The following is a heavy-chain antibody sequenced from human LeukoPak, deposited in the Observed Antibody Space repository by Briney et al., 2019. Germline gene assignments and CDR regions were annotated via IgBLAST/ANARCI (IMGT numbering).Heavy chain of an antibody. CDR1: GFTFSSYS. CDR2: ISWNSGSI. D-gene: IGHD6-13*01. V-gene: IGHV3-9*01. Sequence: PGGSLRLSCAASGFTFSSYSMNWVRQAPGKGLEWVSGISWNSGSIGYADSAKGRFTISRDNAKNSLYLQMNSLRAEDTALYYCAKDISVHLIAAAGPTPLDYWGQGTLVTVSS. J-gene: IGHJ4*02. CDR3: AKDISVHLIAAAGPTPLDY.